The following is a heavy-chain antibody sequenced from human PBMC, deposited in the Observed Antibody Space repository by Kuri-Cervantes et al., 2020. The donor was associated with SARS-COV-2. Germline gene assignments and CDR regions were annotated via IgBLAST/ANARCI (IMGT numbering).Heavy chain of an antibody. Sequence: GESLKISCAASGFTFSSYRMHWVRQAPGKGLVWVSRINSDGSSTSYADSVKGRFTISRDNAKNTLYLQMNSLRAEDTAVYYCASGGPYYDFWSGLTYYYYYGMDVWGQGTTVTVSS. CDR3: ASGGPYYDFWSGLTYYYYYGMDV. CDR1: GFTFSSYR. D-gene: IGHD3-3*01. J-gene: IGHJ6*02. CDR2: INSDGSST. V-gene: IGHV3-74*01.